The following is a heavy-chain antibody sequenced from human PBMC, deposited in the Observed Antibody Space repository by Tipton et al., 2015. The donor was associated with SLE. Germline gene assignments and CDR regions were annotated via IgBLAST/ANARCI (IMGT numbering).Heavy chain of an antibody. CDR3: AASPGGVTTSPIDY. Sequence: SLRLSCEASGFTVSRSYMSWVRQAPGKGLEWVSIIYSAGDTFYVDSVKGRFTISRDNAKNSLYLQMNSLRAEDTAVYYCAASPGGVTTSPIDYWGQGILVTVSS. J-gene: IGHJ4*02. CDR1: GFTVSRSY. CDR2: IYSAGDT. V-gene: IGHV3-66*01. D-gene: IGHD4-17*01.